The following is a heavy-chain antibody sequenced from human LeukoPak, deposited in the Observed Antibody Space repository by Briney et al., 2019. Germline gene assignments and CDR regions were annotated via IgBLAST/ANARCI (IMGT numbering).Heavy chain of an antibody. V-gene: IGHV4-34*01. CDR3: ASLHCSSTSCYGDY. J-gene: IGHJ4*02. CDR2: INHSGST. CDR1: GGSISSYY. Sequence: SETLSLTCTISGGSISSYYWSWIRQPPGKGLEWIGEINHSGSTNYNPSLKSRVTISVDTSKNQFSLKLSSVTAADTAVYYCASLHCSSTSCYGDYWGQGTLVTVSS. D-gene: IGHD2-2*01.